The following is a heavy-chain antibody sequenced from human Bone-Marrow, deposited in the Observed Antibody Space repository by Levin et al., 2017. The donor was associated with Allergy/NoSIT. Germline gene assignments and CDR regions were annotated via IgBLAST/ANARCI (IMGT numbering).Heavy chain of an antibody. D-gene: IGHD3-9*01. Sequence: LSLTCAASGFTFDDYAMHWVRQAPGKGLEWVSGISWNSGSIGYADSVKGRFTISRDNAKNSLYLQMNSLRAEDTALYYCAKGSYYDILTGYYRFDYWGQGTLVTVSS. CDR3: AKGSYYDILTGYYRFDY. CDR2: ISWNSGSI. J-gene: IGHJ4*02. V-gene: IGHV3-9*01. CDR1: GFTFDDYA.